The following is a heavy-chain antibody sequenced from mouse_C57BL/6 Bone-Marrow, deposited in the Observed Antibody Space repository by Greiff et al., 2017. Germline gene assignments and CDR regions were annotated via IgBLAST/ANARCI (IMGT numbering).Heavy chain of an antibody. V-gene: IGHV1-82*01. Sequence: QVQLQQSGPELVKPGASVTISCKASGYAFSSSWMNWVKQRPGKGLEWIGRIYPGDGDTNYNGKFKGKATLTADKSSSTAYMQLSSLTSEDSAVYFCARGGGILHWGQGTTLTVSS. CDR3: ARGGGILH. CDR2: IYPGDGDT. J-gene: IGHJ2*01. CDR1: GYAFSSSW.